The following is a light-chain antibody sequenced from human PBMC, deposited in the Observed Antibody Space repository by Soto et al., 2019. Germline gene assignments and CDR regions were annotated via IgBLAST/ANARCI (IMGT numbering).Light chain of an antibody. V-gene: IGKV3-15*01. J-gene: IGKJ2*01. CDR2: GAS. Sequence: EIVMTQSPATLSVSPGERATLSCRASQSVSSNLAWYQQKPGQAPRLLIYGASTRATGIPARFSGSGSGTEFTLTISSLQSEDFAVYYCQQYDNLPPMYTFGQGTKVESK. CDR3: QQYDNLPPMYT. CDR1: QSVSSN.